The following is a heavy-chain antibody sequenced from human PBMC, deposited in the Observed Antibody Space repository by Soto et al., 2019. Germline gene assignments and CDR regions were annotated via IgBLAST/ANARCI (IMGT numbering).Heavy chain of an antibody. J-gene: IGHJ5*02. CDR1: GSSISRGGYS. Sequence: SETLSLTCAGSGSSISRGGYSWSWIRQPPGKGLEWIGDGYHRGRPYYTPSVKSRVTISVDRSKNHSSPKLTSVTAADPAVYYCARPGAYYQSLDPWAPGTLVTVPS. D-gene: IGHD2-21*01. CDR3: ARPGAYYQSLDP. V-gene: IGHV4-30-2*01. CDR2: GYHRGRP.